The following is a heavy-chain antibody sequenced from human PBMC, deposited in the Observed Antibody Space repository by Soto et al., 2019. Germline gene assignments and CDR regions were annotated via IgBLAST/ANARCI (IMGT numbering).Heavy chain of an antibody. V-gene: IGHV4-4*02. Sequence: QVQLQESGPGLVKPSGTLSLTCAVSGASISSDNRWTWVRQPPGEGLEWIGEISQSGTTKYNPSLASRVTISVDKSKSPFSLRLTSMTAADTAVYYCAKKVPAALRLYYFFGLDVWGQGTTVTVSS. D-gene: IGHD2-15*01. J-gene: IGHJ6*02. CDR1: GASISSDNR. CDR3: AKKVPAALRLYYFFGLDV. CDR2: ISQSGTT.